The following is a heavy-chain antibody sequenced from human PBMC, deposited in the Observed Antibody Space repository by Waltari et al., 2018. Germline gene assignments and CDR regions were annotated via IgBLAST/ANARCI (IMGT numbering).Heavy chain of an antibody. J-gene: IGHJ3*02. Sequence: QVQLVQSGAEVKKPGSSVKVSCKASGGTFSSYAISWVRQAPGQGLERMGGIIPIFGTANYAQKFQGRVTITTEESTSTAYMELSSLRSEDTAVYYCARVRERITMVRGVIPGISDAFDIWGQGTMVTVSS. D-gene: IGHD3-10*01. CDR1: GGTFSSYA. CDR3: ARVRERITMVRGVIPGISDAFDI. V-gene: IGHV1-69*05. CDR2: IIPIFGTA.